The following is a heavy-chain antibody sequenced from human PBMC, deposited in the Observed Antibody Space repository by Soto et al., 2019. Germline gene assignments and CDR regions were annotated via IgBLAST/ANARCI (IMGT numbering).Heavy chain of an antibody. CDR3: ARARSLPGYYGMDV. V-gene: IGHV4-30-2*01. CDR2: IYHSGST. Sequence: SETLSLTCAVSGGSISSGGYSWSWIRQPPGKGLEWIGYIYHSGSTYYNPSLKSRVTISVDRSKNQFSLKLSSVTAADTAVYYCARARSLPGYYGMDVWGQGTTVTAP. D-gene: IGHD3-16*01. J-gene: IGHJ6*02. CDR1: GGSISSGGYS.